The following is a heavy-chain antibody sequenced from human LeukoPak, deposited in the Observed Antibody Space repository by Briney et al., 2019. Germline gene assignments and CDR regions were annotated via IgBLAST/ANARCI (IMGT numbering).Heavy chain of an antibody. Sequence: SETLSLTCRVSGASISGYYWSWLRQPPGKGLEWIGHMYHTGGTNYNPSLKSRVSISLDTSKKHFSLKLSSVTAADTAVYYCAGTGLFFDYWGQGILVTVSS. CDR3: AGTGLFFDY. CDR1: GASISGYY. D-gene: IGHD7-27*01. V-gene: IGHV4-59*01. CDR2: MYHTGGT. J-gene: IGHJ4*02.